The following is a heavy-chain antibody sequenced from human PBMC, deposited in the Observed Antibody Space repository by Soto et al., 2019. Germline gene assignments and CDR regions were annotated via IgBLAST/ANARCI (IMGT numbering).Heavy chain of an antibody. J-gene: IGHJ5*02. Sequence: NPSETLSLTCSVSGGSISNSSYLWGWVRQPPGKGLQWIGSVSHIGSTNYNPSLKSRLTISVDTSKTQSSLRLDSVTAADTAVYYCARGWRFLEWLTVGQFDPWGQGTLVTVSS. CDR2: VSHIGST. CDR1: GGSISNSSYL. CDR3: ARGWRFLEWLTVGQFDP. D-gene: IGHD3-3*01. V-gene: IGHV4-39*01.